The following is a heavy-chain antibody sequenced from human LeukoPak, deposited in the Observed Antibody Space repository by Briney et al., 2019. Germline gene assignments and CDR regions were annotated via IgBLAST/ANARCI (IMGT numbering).Heavy chain of an antibody. CDR2: INPNSGGT. CDR3: ARGGFLEWLSYYFDY. D-gene: IGHD3-3*01. V-gene: IGHV1-2*02. Sequence: ASVKVSCKAPGYTFTGYYMHWVRQAPGQGLEWMGWINPNSGGTNYAQKFQGRVTMTRDTSISTAYMELSRLRSDDTAVYYCARGGFLEWLSYYFDYWGQGTLVTVSS. J-gene: IGHJ4*02. CDR1: GYTFTGYY.